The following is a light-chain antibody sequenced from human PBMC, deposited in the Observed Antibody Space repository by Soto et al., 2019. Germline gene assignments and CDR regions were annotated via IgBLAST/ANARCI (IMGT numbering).Light chain of an antibody. Sequence: EMVLTQSPGTLSLSPGERATLSCRPSQSVSSNYLAWYQQKPGQAPRLLIYGASSRATGIPVRFRGSGSGTDFNLTISRLEPEDFAVYYCQQYYRSSFTFGPGTKVDIK. V-gene: IGKV3-20*01. CDR3: QQYYRSSFT. CDR1: QSVSSNY. J-gene: IGKJ3*01. CDR2: GAS.